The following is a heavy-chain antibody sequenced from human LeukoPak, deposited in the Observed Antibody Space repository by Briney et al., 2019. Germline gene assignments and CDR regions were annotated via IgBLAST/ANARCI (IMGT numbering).Heavy chain of an antibody. CDR1: GFTFSSYS. Sequence: PGGSLRLSCAASGFTFSSYSMNWVRQAPGKGLEWVSYISSSSSTIYYADSVKGRFTISRDNAKNSLYLQMNSLRAEDTAVYYCARDGGGPFDYWGQGTLVTVSS. V-gene: IGHV3-48*01. CDR3: ARDGGGPFDY. CDR2: ISSSSSTI. J-gene: IGHJ4*02. D-gene: IGHD3-16*01.